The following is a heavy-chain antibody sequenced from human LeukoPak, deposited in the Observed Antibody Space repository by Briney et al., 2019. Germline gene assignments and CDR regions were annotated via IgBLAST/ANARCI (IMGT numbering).Heavy chain of an antibody. CDR1: GFTFGTYS. D-gene: IGHD3/OR15-3a*01. V-gene: IGHV3-21*01. CDR3: ARVAFGLYVMDV. Sequence: PGGSLRLSCAASGFTFGTYSMNWVRQAPGKGLEWVSSISADSDHRFYADSLMGRFTISRDNARKSLYLQLISLRDEDTAVYYCARVAFGLYVMDVWGQGTTVTVSS. J-gene: IGHJ6*02. CDR2: ISADSDHR.